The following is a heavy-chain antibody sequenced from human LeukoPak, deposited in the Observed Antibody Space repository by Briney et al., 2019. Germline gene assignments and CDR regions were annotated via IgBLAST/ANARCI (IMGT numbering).Heavy chain of an antibody. J-gene: IGHJ4*02. V-gene: IGHV1-69*01. CDR1: GGTFSSYA. Sequence: GASVKVSCKASGGTFSSYAISWVRQAPGQGLEWMGGIIPIFGTANYAQKFQGRVTITADESTSTAYMELSSLRSEDTAVYYCARDLSGYSYVEGSDWGQGTLVTVSS. CDR2: IIPIFGTA. D-gene: IGHD5-18*01. CDR3: ARDLSGYSYVEGSD.